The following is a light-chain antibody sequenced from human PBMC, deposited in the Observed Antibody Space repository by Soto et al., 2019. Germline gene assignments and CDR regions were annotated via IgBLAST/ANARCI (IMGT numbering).Light chain of an antibody. CDR3: SSYTSRSTLV. CDR2: EVT. V-gene: IGLV2-14*01. CDR1: SSDVGGYNY. Sequence: QSVLTQPPSASGTPGQRVTISCTGTSSDVGGYNYVSWYQQHPGKAPKLMIYEVTNRPSGVSNRFSGSKSGNTASLTISGLQAEDEADYYCSSYTSRSTLVFGTGTKVTVL. J-gene: IGLJ1*01.